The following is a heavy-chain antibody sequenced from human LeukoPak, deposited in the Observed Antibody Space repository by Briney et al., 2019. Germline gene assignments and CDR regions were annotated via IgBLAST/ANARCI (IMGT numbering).Heavy chain of an antibody. Sequence: PSETLSLTCTVSGGSISSYYWSWLRQPPGKGLEWIGYIYYSGSTNYNPSLKSRVTISVDTSKNQFSLKLSSVTAADTAVYYCARLKDFWSGYYGDNYYYYMDVWGKGTTVTVSS. D-gene: IGHD3-3*01. CDR2: IYYSGST. V-gene: IGHV4-59*08. J-gene: IGHJ6*03. CDR1: GGSISSYY. CDR3: ARLKDFWSGYYGDNYYYYMDV.